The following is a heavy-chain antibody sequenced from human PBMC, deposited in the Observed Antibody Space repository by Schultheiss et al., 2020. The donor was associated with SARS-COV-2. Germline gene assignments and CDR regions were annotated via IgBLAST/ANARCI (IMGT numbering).Heavy chain of an antibody. CDR3: ARATRVESLFSVRGGSFDF. Sequence: SETLSLTCTVSGGSISTNNYYWGWIRQPPGRGLEWIGYIYYSVNTWYNPSLKSRVTISGDTSKNQFSLKLGSVTAADTAVYFCARATRVESLFSVRGGSFDFWGRGALVTVAS. J-gene: IGHJ4*02. CDR2: IYYSVNT. CDR1: GGSISTNNYY. D-gene: IGHD5-24*01. V-gene: IGHV4-61*05.